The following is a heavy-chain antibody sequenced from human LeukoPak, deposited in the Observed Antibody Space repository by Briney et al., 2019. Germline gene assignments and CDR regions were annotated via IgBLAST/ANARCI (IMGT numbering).Heavy chain of an antibody. V-gene: IGHV4-38-2*02. CDR2: IYHSGSA. D-gene: IGHD5-24*01. Sequence: SETLSLTCAVSGYSISSGYYWGLIRQPPGEGLEWIGSIYHSGSAYYNPSLKSRVTISLDTSKNQFSLKLSSVTAADTAVYYCAREEMGGIDYWGQGTLVTVSS. CDR3: AREEMGGIDY. CDR1: GYSISSGYY. J-gene: IGHJ4*02.